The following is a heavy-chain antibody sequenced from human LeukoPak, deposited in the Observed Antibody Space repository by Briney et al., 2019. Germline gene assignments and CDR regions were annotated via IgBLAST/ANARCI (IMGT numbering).Heavy chain of an antibody. Sequence: PSETLPLTCAVYGGSFSGYYWSWIRQPPGKGLEWIGEINHSGSTNYNPSLKSRVTISVDTSKNQFSVRLSSVTAADTAIYYCARHVQSQRVLPKYFDSWGQGTLVTVSS. D-gene: IGHD6-25*01. CDR3: ARHVQSQRVLPKYFDS. CDR2: INHSGST. J-gene: IGHJ4*02. CDR1: GGSFSGYY. V-gene: IGHV4-34*01.